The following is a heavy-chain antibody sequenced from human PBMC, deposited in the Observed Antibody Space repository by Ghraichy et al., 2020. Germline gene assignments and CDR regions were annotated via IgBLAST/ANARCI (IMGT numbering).Heavy chain of an antibody. CDR3: ARAAMSEVRFDN. V-gene: IGHV4-39*01. D-gene: IGHD6-25*01. Sequence: SETLSLTCTVSGASIDSYSHYWAWLRPPPGGGLVWLIYSHYRATTYYDPSLDSRVSIVVDTSQVQLSLSLKSVTAADTPLYFCARAAMSEVRFDNWGRGT. J-gene: IGHJ4*02. CDR2: SHYRATT. CDR1: GASIDSYSHY.